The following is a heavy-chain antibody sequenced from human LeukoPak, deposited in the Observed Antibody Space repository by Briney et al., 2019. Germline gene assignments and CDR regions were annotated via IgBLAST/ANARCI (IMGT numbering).Heavy chain of an antibody. CDR1: GFTFTNAW. CDR2: IRSKSDGETT. J-gene: IGHJ6*02. D-gene: IGHD3-10*01. V-gene: IGHV3-15*01. CDR3: ATDHADYFGSGSFPDGMDV. Sequence: GGSLRLSCAASGFTFTNAWMDWVRQAPGKGLEWVGRIRSKSDGETTDYAAPVKGRFTISRDDSKTTLYLQMNSLKTEDTAVYYCATDHADYFGSGSFPDGMDVWGQGTTVTVSS.